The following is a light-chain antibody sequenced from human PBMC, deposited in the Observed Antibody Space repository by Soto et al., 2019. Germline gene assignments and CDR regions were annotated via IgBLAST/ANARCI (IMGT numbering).Light chain of an antibody. V-gene: IGKV2-28*01. CDR1: QSLLYRDGRIF. CDR2: LAS. CDR3: MQALQTPT. J-gene: IGKJ4*01. Sequence: DLVMTQSPLSLAVTPGEPASISCRSSQSLLYRDGRIFMDWYLQRPGHSPQLLIYLASIRASGVPDMFSGSGSGTDFTLKISIVEAEDVGIYYCMQALQTPTFGGGTRLDIK.